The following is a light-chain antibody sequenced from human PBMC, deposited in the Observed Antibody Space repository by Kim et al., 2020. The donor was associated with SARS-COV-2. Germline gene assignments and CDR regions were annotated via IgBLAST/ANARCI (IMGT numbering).Light chain of an antibody. CDR3: QTWDSNNDHRV. Sequence: SYELTQPPSVSVAPGMTARITCGGNNIGSKNVHWYQQKPGQAPVLVMYYNNDRPSGIPERVSGSNSENTATLTISRVEAADEADYYCQTWDSNNDHRVFGGGTQLTVL. J-gene: IGLJ3*02. CDR2: YNN. V-gene: IGLV3-21*04. CDR1: NIGSKN.